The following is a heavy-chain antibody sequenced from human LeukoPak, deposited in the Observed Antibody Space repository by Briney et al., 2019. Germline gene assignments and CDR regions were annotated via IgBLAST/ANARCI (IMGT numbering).Heavy chain of an antibody. CDR2: INPSGGRT. V-gene: IGHV1-46*01. D-gene: IGHD2-8*02. Sequence: ASVKVSCKTSGYTFTNYYTHWVRQAPGQGLEWMGIINPSGGRTTYAQKLQGRVTMTRDMSTSTVYMELSSLRSEDTAVYYCARNVGTGAKDYWGQGTLVTVSS. CDR1: GYTFTNYY. CDR3: ARNVGTGAKDY. J-gene: IGHJ4*02.